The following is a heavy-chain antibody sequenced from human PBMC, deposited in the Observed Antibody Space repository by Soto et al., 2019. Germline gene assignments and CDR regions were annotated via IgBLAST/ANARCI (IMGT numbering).Heavy chain of an antibody. J-gene: IGHJ4*02. CDR2: IHYSGST. V-gene: IGHV4-61*01. D-gene: IGHD2-21*01. CDR3: TRGGDAYKNGH. Sequence: SETLSLTCTVSGDSISSNNNYWSWIRQPPGKGLEWIGFIHYSGSTNYNPSLKSRVTMSVDTSKNQFSLKLTSVNAADTAVYYCTRGGDAYKNGHWGQGTLVTVSS. CDR1: GDSISSNNNY.